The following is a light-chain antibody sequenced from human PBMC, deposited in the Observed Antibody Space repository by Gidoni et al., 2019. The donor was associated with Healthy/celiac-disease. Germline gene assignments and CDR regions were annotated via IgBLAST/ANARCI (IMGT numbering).Light chain of an antibody. CDR2: AAS. CDR3: QQSYSTIFT. CDR1: QSISSY. Sequence: EIQMTQSPSSLSASVGDRVTITCRASQSISSYLNWYQQKPGKAPKLLIYAASSLQSGVPSRFSGSGSGTDFTLIISSLQPEDFATYYCQQSYSTIFTFGPGTKVDIK. J-gene: IGKJ3*01. V-gene: IGKV1-39*01.